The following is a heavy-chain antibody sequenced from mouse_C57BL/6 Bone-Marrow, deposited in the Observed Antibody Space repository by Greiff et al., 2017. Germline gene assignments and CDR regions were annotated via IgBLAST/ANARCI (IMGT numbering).Heavy chain of an antibody. Sequence: QVQLQQSGAELVKPGASVKLSCKASGYTFTSYWMQWVKQRPGQGLEWIGEIDPSDSYTNYNQKFKGKATLTVDTSSSTAYMQLSSLTSEDSAVYYCARQLRLRGWFAYWGQGTLVTVSA. CDR1: GYTFTSYW. CDR2: IDPSDSYT. V-gene: IGHV1-50*01. D-gene: IGHD3-2*02. CDR3: ARQLRLRGWFAY. J-gene: IGHJ3*01.